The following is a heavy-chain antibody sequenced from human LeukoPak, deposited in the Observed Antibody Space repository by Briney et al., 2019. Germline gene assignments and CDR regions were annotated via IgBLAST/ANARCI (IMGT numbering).Heavy chain of an antibody. CDR1: GFTFSNAW. J-gene: IGHJ4*02. V-gene: IGHV3-15*01. CDR2: IKSKTDGGTT. CDR3: TTDFALSSMVRGVTGAW. D-gene: IGHD3-10*01. Sequence: GGSLRLSCAASGFTFSNAWMSWVRQAPGKGLEWVGRIKSKTDGGTTDYAAPVKGRFTISRDDSKNTLYLQMNSLKTEDTAVYYCTTDFALSSMVRGVTGAWWGQGTLVTVSS.